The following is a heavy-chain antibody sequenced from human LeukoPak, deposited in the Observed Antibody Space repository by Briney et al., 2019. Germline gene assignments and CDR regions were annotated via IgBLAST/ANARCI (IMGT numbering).Heavy chain of an antibody. CDR1: GCTFTSYY. J-gene: IGHJ5*02. CDR3: ARVNGGNEDWFDP. D-gene: IGHD4-23*01. Sequence: ASVKVSCKASGCTFTSYYMHWVRQAPGQGLEWMGIINPSGGSTGYAQKFQGRVTMTRDTSTSTVYMELSSLRSEDTAVYYCARVNGGNEDWFDPWGQGTLVTVSS. V-gene: IGHV1-46*01. CDR2: INPSGGST.